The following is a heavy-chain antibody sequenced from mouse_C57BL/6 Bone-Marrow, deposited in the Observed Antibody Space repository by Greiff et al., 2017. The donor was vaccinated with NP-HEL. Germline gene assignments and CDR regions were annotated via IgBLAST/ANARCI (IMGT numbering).Heavy chain of an antibody. CDR3: AYDVYYGWYFDV. D-gene: IGHD2-3*01. Sequence: QVQLKQPGAELVKPGASVKVSCKASGYTFTSSWMHWVKQRPGQGLEWIGRIHPSDSDTNYNEKFKGKATLTVDKSSSTAYMQLSSLTSEDSAVYSCAYDVYYGWYFDVWGTGTTVTVSS. CDR1: GYTFTSSW. V-gene: IGHV1-74*01. CDR2: IHPSDSDT. J-gene: IGHJ1*03.